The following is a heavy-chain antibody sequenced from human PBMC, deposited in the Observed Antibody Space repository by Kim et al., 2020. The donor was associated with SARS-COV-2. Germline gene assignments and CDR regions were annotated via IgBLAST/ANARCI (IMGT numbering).Heavy chain of an antibody. V-gene: IGHV3-21*01. CDR3: ARGQPYYYDSSGYYSSFDP. Sequence: GGSLRLSCAASGFTFSSYSMNWVRQAPGKGLEWVSSISSSSSYIYYADSVKGRFTISRDNAKNSLYLQMNSLRAEDTAVYYCARGQPYYYDSSGYYSSFDPWGQGTLVTVSS. J-gene: IGHJ5*02. CDR1: GFTFSSYS. D-gene: IGHD3-22*01. CDR2: ISSSSSYI.